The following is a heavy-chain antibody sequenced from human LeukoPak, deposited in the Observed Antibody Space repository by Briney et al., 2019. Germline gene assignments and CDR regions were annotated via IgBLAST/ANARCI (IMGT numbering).Heavy chain of an antibody. V-gene: IGHV4-34*01. CDR3: ARDNPGIAVAGTEYFDY. J-gene: IGHJ4*02. D-gene: IGHD6-19*01. CDR2: IYHSGST. CDR1: GGSFSGSY. Sequence: SETLSLTCAVYGGSFSGSYWSWIRQSPGKGLEWIGSIYHSGSTYYNPSLKSRATISVDTSKNQFSLKLSSVTAADTAVYYCARDNPGIAVAGTEYFDYWGQGTLVTVSS.